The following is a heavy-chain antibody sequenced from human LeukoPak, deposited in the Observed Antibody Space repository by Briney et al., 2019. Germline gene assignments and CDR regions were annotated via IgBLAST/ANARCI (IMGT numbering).Heavy chain of an antibody. CDR3: ARVNSSPPNIYYMDV. CDR1: GGSISSGSYY. J-gene: IGHJ6*03. D-gene: IGHD6-13*01. CDR2: IYTSGTT. V-gene: IGHV4-61*02. Sequence: SQTLSLTCTVSGGSISSGSYYWSWIRQPAGKGLEWIGRIYTSGTTNYNPSLKSRVTMSVDTSKNQFSLKLSSVTAADTAVYYCARVNSSPPNIYYMDVWGKGTTVTVSS.